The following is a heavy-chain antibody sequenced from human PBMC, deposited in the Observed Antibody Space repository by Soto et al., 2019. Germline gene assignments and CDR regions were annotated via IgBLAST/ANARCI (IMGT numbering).Heavy chain of an antibody. CDR2: ISAYNGNT. D-gene: IGHD5-12*01. CDR3: AREIVATMPYAYYYGMDV. CDR1: GYTFTSYG. Sequence: ASVKVSCKASGYTFTSYGISWVRQAPGQGLEWMGWISAYNGNTNYAQKLQGRVTMTTDTSTSTAYMELRSLRSDDTAVYYCAREIVATMPYAYYYGMDVWGQGTTVTVSS. J-gene: IGHJ6*02. V-gene: IGHV1-18*01.